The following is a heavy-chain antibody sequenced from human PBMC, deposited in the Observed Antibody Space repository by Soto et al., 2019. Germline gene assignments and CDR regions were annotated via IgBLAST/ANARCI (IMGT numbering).Heavy chain of an antibody. Sequence: SETQSLTCTFSGLSISSSNWWSWVRQPPGKGLEWIGEIYHSGSTNYNPSLKSRVTISVDKSKNQFSLKLSSVTAADTAVYYCASHDPVYGSGSYYYYYYGMDVWGQGTTVTVSS. D-gene: IGHD3-10*01. CDR1: GLSISSSNW. J-gene: IGHJ6*02. CDR3: ASHDPVYGSGSYYYYYYGMDV. V-gene: IGHV4-4*02. CDR2: IYHSGST.